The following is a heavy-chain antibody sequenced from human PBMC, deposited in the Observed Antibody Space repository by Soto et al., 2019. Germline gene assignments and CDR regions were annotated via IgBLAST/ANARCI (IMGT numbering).Heavy chain of an antibody. D-gene: IGHD2-15*01. CDR2: IYYSGST. CDR3: ARHDYWPRLNWFDP. V-gene: IGHV4-39*01. CDR1: GGSISSSSYY. J-gene: IGHJ5*02. Sequence: QLQPQESGPGLVKPSETLSLTCTVSGGSISSSSYYWGWIRQPPGKGLEWIGSIYYSGSTYYNPSLKSRVTISVDTSKNQFSLKLSSVTAADTAVYYCARHDYWPRLNWFDPWGQGTLVTVSS.